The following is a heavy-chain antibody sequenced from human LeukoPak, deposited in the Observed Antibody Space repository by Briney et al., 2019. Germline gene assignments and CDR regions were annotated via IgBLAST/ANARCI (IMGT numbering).Heavy chain of an antibody. CDR3: AKDMAAYYYASGNIDY. J-gene: IGHJ4*02. D-gene: IGHD3-10*01. V-gene: IGHV3-43D*03. CDR2: ISWDGGGT. CDR1: GFTFDGYA. Sequence: GGSLRLSCAASGFTFDGYAMHWVRQAPGKGLEWVSLISWDGGGTYYADTVKGRFTISRDNSKNSLYLQMNSQRAEDTALYYCAKDMAAYYYASGNIDYWGQGTLVTVSS.